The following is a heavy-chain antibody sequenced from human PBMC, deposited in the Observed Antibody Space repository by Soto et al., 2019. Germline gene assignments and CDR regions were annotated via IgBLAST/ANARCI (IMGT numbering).Heavy chain of an antibody. CDR3: ATLTVYCGGDCSTGFDY. D-gene: IGHD2-21*02. CDR1: GYTLTELS. CDR2: FDPEDGET. J-gene: IGHJ4*02. V-gene: IGHV1-24*01. Sequence: ASVKVSCEVSGYTLTELSLHWVRQAPGKGLEWMGGFDPEDGETIYAQKFQGRVTMTEDTSTDTAYMELSSLRSEDTAVYYCATLTVYCGGDCSTGFDYWGQGTLVTVSS.